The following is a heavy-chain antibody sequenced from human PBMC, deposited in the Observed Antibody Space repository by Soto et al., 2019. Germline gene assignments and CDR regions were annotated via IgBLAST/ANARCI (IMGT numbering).Heavy chain of an antibody. CDR2: ISGGGGVST. CDR3: AKDAISMVRGVNNWFDP. D-gene: IGHD3-10*01. Sequence: GGSLRLSCAASGFTFSSYAMTWVRQAPGKGLEWVSGISGGGGVSTYYADSVKGRFTISRDNSMNTLYLQMNRLRAEDTAVYYCAKDAISMVRGVNNWFDPWGQGALVTVSS. CDR1: GFTFSSYA. J-gene: IGHJ5*02. V-gene: IGHV3-23*01.